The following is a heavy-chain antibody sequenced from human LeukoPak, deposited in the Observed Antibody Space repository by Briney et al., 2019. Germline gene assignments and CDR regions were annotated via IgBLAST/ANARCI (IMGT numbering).Heavy chain of an antibody. CDR1: GGTFSSYA. J-gene: IGHJ6*03. D-gene: IGHD5-12*01. V-gene: IGHV1-69*05. Sequence: ASVKVSCKASGGTFSSYAISWVRQAPGQGLEWMGGIIPIFGTANYAQKFQGRVTITTDESTSTAYMELSSLRSEDTAVYYCARGPSGYGLYYYYYMDVWGKWTTVTVSS. CDR3: ARGPSGYGLYYYYYMDV. CDR2: IIPIFGTA.